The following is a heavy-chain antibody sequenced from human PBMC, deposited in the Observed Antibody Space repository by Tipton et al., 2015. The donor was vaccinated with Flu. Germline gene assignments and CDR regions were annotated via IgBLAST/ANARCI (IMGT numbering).Heavy chain of an antibody. CDR2: INHSGVS. D-gene: IGHD2-2*02. V-gene: IGHV4-34*01. CDR1: GGSFSDFY. CDR3: ARRGPLTCSSGTCYMGRDNWYMDV. J-gene: IGHJ6*03. Sequence: TLSLTCAVYGGSFSDFYWSWIRQTPGKGLEWIGEINHSGVSNYNPSLKSRVSISVDTSKNQFSLKLRSVTAADTSVYYCARRGPLTCSSGTCYMGRDNWYMDVWGTGTTDTVS.